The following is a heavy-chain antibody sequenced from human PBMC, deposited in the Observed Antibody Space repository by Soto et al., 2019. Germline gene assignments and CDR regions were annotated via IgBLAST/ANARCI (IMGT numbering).Heavy chain of an antibody. D-gene: IGHD2-15*01. J-gene: IGHJ6*02. V-gene: IGHV5-51*01. CDR3: ARQFHDNSGGGYYYYGLDV. CDR1: GYSFSNYW. Sequence: GESLKISCEGSGYSFSNYWIAWVRQMAGKGLEWMGIIYPADSDTRYSPSFQGQVTISADRYINTAYLQWSSLKASDTATYYCARQFHDNSGGGYYYYGLDVWGQGTTVPVSS. CDR2: IYPADSDT.